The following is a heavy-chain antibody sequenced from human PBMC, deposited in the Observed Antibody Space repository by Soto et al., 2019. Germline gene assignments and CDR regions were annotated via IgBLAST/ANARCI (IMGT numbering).Heavy chain of an antibody. D-gene: IGHD3-10*01. V-gene: IGHV4-34*01. J-gene: IGHJ4*02. Sequence: SETLSLTCSFSDDSVTSHYLTWIRQPPGKGLEWIGEMNHSGSTHYNPSLKGRVTISVDTSKNQFSLKLSSVTAADTAVYYCARVGYGSEHYWGQGTLVTVSS. CDR3: ARVGYGSEHY. CDR2: MNHSGST. CDR1: DDSVTSHY.